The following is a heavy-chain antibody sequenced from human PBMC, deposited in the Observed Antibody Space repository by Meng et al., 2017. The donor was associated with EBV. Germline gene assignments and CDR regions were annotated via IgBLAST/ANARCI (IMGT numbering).Heavy chain of an antibody. CDR1: GYTFTGYY. V-gene: IGHV1-2*06. J-gene: IGHJ4*02. D-gene: IGHD6-19*01. Sequence: QVPLVQAGAEVKKPGASVKVSCKASGYTFTGYYMHWVRQAPGQGLGWMGRINPNSGGTNYAQKFQGRVTMTRDTSISAAYMELSRLRSDDTAVYYCARVDIAVAGTGDYWGQGTLVTVSS. CDR2: INPNSGGT. CDR3: ARVDIAVAGTGDY.